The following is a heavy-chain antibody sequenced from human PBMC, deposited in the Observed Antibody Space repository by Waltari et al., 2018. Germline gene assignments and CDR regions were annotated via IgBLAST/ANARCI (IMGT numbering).Heavy chain of an antibody. CDR1: GLTISRNY. CDR2: MYVGGAT. CDR3: VRDIPRDDSSCDV. V-gene: IGHV3-66*01. Sequence: EEQLVESGGGSVQPGGSLKLACAASGLTISRNYMNWVRQAPGKGREWVAVMYVGGATQYADSVKDRFIISRDNSKNTLYLQMHSLKVDDTAVYYCVRDIPRDDSSCDVWGQGTTVIGSS. D-gene: IGHD6-13*01. J-gene: IGHJ6*02.